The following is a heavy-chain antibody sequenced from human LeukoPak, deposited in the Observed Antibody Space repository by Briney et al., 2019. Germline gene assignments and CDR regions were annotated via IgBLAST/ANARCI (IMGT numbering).Heavy chain of an antibody. CDR2: MNPNSGNT. Sequence: ASVKVSCKASGYTFTSYDINWVRQATGQGLEWMGWMNPNSGNTGYAQKFQGRVTMTRNTSISTAYMELSSLRSEDTAVYYCARGHRGHYYDSSGYYYFDYWGQGTLVTVSS. CDR3: ARGHRGHYYDSSGYYYFDY. V-gene: IGHV1-8*01. CDR1: GYTFTSYD. D-gene: IGHD3-22*01. J-gene: IGHJ4*02.